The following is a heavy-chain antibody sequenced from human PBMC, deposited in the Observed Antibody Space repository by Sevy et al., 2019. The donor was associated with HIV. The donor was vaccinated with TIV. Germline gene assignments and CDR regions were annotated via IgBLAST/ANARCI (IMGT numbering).Heavy chain of an antibody. CDR2: IYTSGST. J-gene: IGHJ4*02. Sequence: SETLSLTCTVSGGSISSYYWSWIRQPAGKGLEWIGGIYTSGSTNYNPSLKSRVTMSVDTSKNQFSLKLSSVTAADTAVYDCGRDVCLVVAAASPFDYWGQGTLVTVSS. D-gene: IGHD2-2*01. V-gene: IGHV4-4*07. CDR1: GGSISSYY. CDR3: GRDVCLVVAAASPFDY.